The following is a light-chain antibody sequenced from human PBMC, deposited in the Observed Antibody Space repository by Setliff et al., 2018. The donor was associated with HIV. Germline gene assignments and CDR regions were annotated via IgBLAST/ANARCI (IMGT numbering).Light chain of an antibody. V-gene: IGLV2-23*02. Sequence: QSALTQPASVSGSPEQSITISCTGTSSDVGSYNLVSWYQQHPGKAPKLIISEVTKRPSGISNRFSGSKSGNTASLTISGLQAEDEADYYCCSYARISTYVFGTGTKGTVL. CDR3: CSYARISTYV. CDR1: SSDVGSYNL. J-gene: IGLJ1*01. CDR2: EVT.